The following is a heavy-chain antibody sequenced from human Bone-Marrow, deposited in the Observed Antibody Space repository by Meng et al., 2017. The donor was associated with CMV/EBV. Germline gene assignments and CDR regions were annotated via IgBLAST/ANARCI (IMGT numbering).Heavy chain of an antibody. V-gene: IGHV1-2*02. Sequence: ASVKVSCKVSGCTLTELSMHWVRQAPGQGLEWMGWINPNSGGTNYAQKFQGRVTMTRDTSISTAYMELSRLRSDDTAVYYCARVRQIVVVPEYYFDYWGQGTLVTVSS. J-gene: IGHJ4*02. CDR2: INPNSGGT. CDR1: GCTLTELS. D-gene: IGHD2-2*01. CDR3: ARVRQIVVVPEYYFDY.